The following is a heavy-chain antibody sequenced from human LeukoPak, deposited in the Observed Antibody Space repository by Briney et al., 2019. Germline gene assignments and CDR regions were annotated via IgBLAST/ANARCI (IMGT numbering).Heavy chain of an antibody. CDR3: AREDYCSGGICYPMKFDY. J-gene: IGHJ4*02. V-gene: IGHV4-59*01. CDR1: GGSISSYY. CDR2: IYYSGST. D-gene: IGHD2-15*01. Sequence: PSETLSLTCTVSGGSISSYYWSWIRQPPGKGLEWIGYIYYSGSTNYNPSLKSRVTISVDTSKNQFSLKLSSVTAADTAVYYCAREDYCSGGICYPMKFDYWGQGTLATVSS.